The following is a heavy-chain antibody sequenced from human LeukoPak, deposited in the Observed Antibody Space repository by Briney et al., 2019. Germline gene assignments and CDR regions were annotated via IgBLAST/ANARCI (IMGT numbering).Heavy chain of an antibody. CDR1: GYTFTSYD. CDR2: MNPNSGNT. Sequence: ASVKVSCKASGYTFTSYDINWMRQAPGQGLEWVGWMNPNSGNTGYAQTFQGKLTMTRNTSIKTAYMELSSLRSEDTAVYYCARLATPSTMAARGRSWFESWGQGTLVTVSS. D-gene: IGHD6-6*01. J-gene: IGHJ5*01. CDR3: ARLATPSTMAARGRSWFES. V-gene: IGHV1-8*01.